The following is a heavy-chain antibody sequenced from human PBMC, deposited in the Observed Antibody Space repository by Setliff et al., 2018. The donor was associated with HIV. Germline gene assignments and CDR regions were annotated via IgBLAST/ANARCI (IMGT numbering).Heavy chain of an antibody. CDR1: GFAFDNYG. CDR3: ARDVSWRVRTYIDY. V-gene: IGHV3-30*02. J-gene: IGHJ4*02. Sequence: PGGSLRLSCAVSGFAFDNYGMYWVRQAPGKGLEWVAFIRYDGSNQNYADSVKGRFTVSRDNSKNTLYLQMNSLTAEDTAVYYCARDVSWRVRTYIDYWGQGALVTVSS. D-gene: IGHD3-3*01. CDR2: IRYDGSNQ.